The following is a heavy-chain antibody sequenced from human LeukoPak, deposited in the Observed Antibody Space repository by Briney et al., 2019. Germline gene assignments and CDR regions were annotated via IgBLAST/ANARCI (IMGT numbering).Heavy chain of an antibody. D-gene: IGHD2-21*01. J-gene: IGHJ4*02. CDR3: ARVPIVVGKDGAFDY. Sequence: GSLRLSCAASGFTFSSYEMNWVRQAPGKGLEWVSYISSSGSTIYYPDSVKGRFTISRDNAKNSLCLQMNSLRAEDTAVYYCARVPIVVGKDGAFDYWGQGTLVTVSS. V-gene: IGHV3-48*03. CDR2: ISSSGSTI. CDR1: GFTFSSYE.